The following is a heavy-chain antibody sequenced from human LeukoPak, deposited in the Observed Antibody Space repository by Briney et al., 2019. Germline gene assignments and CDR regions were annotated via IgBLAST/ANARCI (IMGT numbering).Heavy chain of an antibody. CDR1: GYTFTGYY. D-gene: IGHD4-17*01. CDR2: TNPNSGGT. J-gene: IGHJ4*02. V-gene: IGHV1-2*02. CDR3: ARDAPRNDYGDYRTGY. Sequence: ASVKVSCKASGYTFTGYYMHWVRQAPGQGLEWMGWTNPNSGGTNYAQKFQGRVTMTRDTSISTAYMELSRLRSDDTAVYYCARDAPRNDYGDYRTGYWGQGTLVTVSS.